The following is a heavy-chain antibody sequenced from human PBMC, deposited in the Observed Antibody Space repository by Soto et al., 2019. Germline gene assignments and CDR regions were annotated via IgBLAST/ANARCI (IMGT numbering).Heavy chain of an antibody. V-gene: IGHV4-39*01. CDR2: IYYSGST. J-gene: IGHJ4*02. CDR1: GGSISSSSYY. D-gene: IGHD4-17*01. Sequence: SETLSLTCTVSGGSISSSSYYWGWIRQPPGKGLEWIGSIYYSGSTYYNPSLKSRVTISVDTSKNQFSLKLSSVTAADTAVYYCARHHEVYGDYTTDYWGQGTLVTVSS. CDR3: ARHHEVYGDYTTDY.